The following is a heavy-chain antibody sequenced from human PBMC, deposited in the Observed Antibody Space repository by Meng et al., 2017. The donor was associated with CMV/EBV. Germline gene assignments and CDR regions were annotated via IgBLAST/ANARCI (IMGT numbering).Heavy chain of an antibody. J-gene: IGHJ4*02. D-gene: IGHD2-2*01. CDR1: GGSISSGDYY. CDR3: ARVGRTSCYDY. CDR2: IYYSGST. Sequence: QVQLQESGPVLVKPSQTLSPTCTVSGGSISSGDYYWSWLRQPPGKGLEWIGYIYYSGSTYYNPSLKSRVTISVDTSKNQFSLKLSSVTAADTAVYYCARVGRTSCYDYWGQGNLVTVSS. V-gene: IGHV4-30-4*08.